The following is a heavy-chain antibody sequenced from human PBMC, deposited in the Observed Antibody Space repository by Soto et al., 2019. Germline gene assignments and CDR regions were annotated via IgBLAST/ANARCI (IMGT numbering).Heavy chain of an antibody. V-gene: IGHV1-3*01. Sequence: ASVKVSCKASGYTFTSYAMHWVRQAPGQRLEWMGWINAGNGNTKYSQKFQGRVTITRDTSASTAYMELSSLRSEDTAVYYCAREAREKNRYSGSYYGAFDIWGQGTMVTVSS. CDR2: INAGNGNT. D-gene: IGHD1-26*01. CDR1: GYTFTSYA. J-gene: IGHJ3*02. CDR3: AREAREKNRYSGSYYGAFDI.